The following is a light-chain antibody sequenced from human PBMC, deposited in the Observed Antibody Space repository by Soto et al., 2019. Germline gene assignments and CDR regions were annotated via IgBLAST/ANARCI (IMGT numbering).Light chain of an antibody. V-gene: IGLV1-40*01. Sequence: SVLTQPPSVSGAPGQRVTISCTGSSSNIGAGYDVHWYQQLPGTAPKLLIYGNSNRPSGVPDRFSGSKSGTSASLAITGLQAEDEADYYCQSYDSSLSGWVFGGGTQLTVL. CDR1: SSNIGAGYD. J-gene: IGLJ3*02. CDR2: GNS. CDR3: QSYDSSLSGWV.